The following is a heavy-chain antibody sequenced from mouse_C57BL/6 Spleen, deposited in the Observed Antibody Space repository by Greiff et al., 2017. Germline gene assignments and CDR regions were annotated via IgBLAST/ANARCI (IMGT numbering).Heavy chain of an antibody. CDR1: GFTFSDFY. J-gene: IGHJ1*03. Sequence: EVQVVESGGGLVQSGRSLRLSCATSGFTFSDFYMEWVRQAPGKGLEWIAASRNKANDYTTEYSASVKGRFIVSRDTSQSILYLQMNALRAEDTAIYYCARDAYDYDWYVGVWGTGTTVTVSS. D-gene: IGHD2-4*01. V-gene: IGHV7-1*01. CDR3: ARDAYDYDWYVGV. CDR2: SRNKANDYTT.